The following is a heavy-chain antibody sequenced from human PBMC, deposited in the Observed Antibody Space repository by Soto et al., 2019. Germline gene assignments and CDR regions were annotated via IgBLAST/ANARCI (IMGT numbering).Heavy chain of an antibody. V-gene: IGHV1-2*02. J-gene: IGHJ4*02. Sequence: ASVKVSCKTSGYTFSDHYTHWVRQAPGQGLEWMGWINPNSGGTGYAEKFQGGVTMTRDMSISTAYMELNRLNSDDTAVYYCVRGGPVAGPTSSEAYHPFDFWGQGTLVTVSS. D-gene: IGHD6-19*01. CDR3: VRGGPVAGPTSSEAYHPFDF. CDR1: GYTFSDHY. CDR2: INPNSGGT.